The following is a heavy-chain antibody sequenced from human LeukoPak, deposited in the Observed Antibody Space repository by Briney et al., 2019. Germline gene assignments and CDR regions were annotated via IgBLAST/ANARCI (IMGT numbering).Heavy chain of an antibody. J-gene: IGHJ4*02. Sequence: GGSLRLSCAASGFTFSSYGMHWVRQAPGKGLEWVAVISYDGSNKYYADSVKGRFTISRDNSKNTVYLQMNSLRAEDTAVYYCGRDLRHQLLYCLDYWGQGTLVTVSS. V-gene: IGHV3-30*03. CDR3: GRDLRHQLLYCLDY. CDR2: ISYDGSNK. D-gene: IGHD2-2*02. CDR1: GFTFSSYG.